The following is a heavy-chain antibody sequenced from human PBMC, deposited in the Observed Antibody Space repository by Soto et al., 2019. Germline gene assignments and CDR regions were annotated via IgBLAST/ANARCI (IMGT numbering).Heavy chain of an antibody. CDR1: GFTFSTYA. CDR3: AREMAQWLALFEY. D-gene: IGHD6-19*01. CDR2: VSYDGRNK. Sequence: QVQLVESGGGVVPPGGSLRLSCAASGFTFSTYAMFWVRQATGKGLEWVAAVSYDGRNKFYADSVKGRVTISRDNSKNLVDLQMNSLTPEDAAVYYCAREMAQWLALFEYWGQGALVTVSS. V-gene: IGHV3-30*03. J-gene: IGHJ4*02.